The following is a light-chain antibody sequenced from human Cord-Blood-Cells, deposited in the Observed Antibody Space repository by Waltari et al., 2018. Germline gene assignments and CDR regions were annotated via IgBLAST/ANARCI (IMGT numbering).Light chain of an antibody. J-gene: IGKJ4*02. CDR3: QQSYSTPRT. Sequence: DIQMTQSPSYLSASVGDRVTITCRASESISSYLNWYQQKPGKAPKLLIYAASSLQSGVPSRLSGSGSGTDFTLTITSLHPEDFATYYGQQSYSTPRTFCVGTKVEIK. CDR2: AAS. CDR1: ESISSY. V-gene: IGKV1-39*01.